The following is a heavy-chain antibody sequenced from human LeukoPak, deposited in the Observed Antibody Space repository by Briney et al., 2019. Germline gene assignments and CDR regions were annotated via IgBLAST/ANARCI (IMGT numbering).Heavy chain of an antibody. V-gene: IGHV3-30-3*01. CDR2: ISYDGSNK. CDR3: ASRTNSGPPF. Sequence: GGPLRLSCAASGFTFSDCAVHWLRQAPGKGLEWVALISYDGSNKYYAVSVKGRFTISRDNSKNTMSLQMNSLRREDTAVFYCASRTNSGPPFWGQGTLVTVSS. J-gene: IGHJ1*01. D-gene: IGHD3-10*01. CDR1: GFTFSDCA.